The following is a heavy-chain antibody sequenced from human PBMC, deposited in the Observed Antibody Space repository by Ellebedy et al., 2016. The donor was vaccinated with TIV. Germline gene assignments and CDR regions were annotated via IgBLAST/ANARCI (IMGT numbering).Heavy chain of an antibody. CDR2: ISWDGGST. D-gene: IGHD3-10*01. V-gene: IGHV3-43D*03. J-gene: IGHJ4*02. Sequence: PGGSLRLSCAASGFSFDDYAMHWVRQAPGKGLEWVSFISWDGGSTSYADSVKGRFTISRDNTKNSLYLQMNSLRVEDTALYYCARDGLNLRRGSNVDFWGQGTLVTVSS. CDR1: GFSFDDYA. CDR3: ARDGLNLRRGSNVDF.